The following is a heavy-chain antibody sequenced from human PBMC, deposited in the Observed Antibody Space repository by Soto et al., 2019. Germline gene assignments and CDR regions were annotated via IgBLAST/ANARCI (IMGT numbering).Heavy chain of an antibody. V-gene: IGHV4-31*03. D-gene: IGHD3-3*01. Sequence: QVQLQESGPGLAKPSQTLSLTCTVSGGSISSGGYYWSWIRQHPGKGLEWIGYIYYSGSTYYNPSLKSRVTISVDTSKNQFSLKLSSVTAADTAVYYCARDRRILEWAGGYGMDVWGQGTTVTVSS. CDR2: IYYSGST. J-gene: IGHJ6*02. CDR1: GGSISSGGYY. CDR3: ARDRRILEWAGGYGMDV.